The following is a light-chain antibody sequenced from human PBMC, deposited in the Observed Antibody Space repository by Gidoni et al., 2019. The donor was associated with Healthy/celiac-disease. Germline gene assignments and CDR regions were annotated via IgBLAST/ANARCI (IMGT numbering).Light chain of an antibody. CDR3: QQYGSSPPT. V-gene: IGKV3-20*01. Sequence: IVLTQSPGTLSLSPGERATLSCRASQSVSSSYLAWYQQKPGQAPRLLIYGASSRATGIPDRCSGSGSGTDFNLTISRLEPEDFAVYYCQQYGSSPPTLGQGTKVEIK. J-gene: IGKJ1*01. CDR2: GAS. CDR1: QSVSSSY.